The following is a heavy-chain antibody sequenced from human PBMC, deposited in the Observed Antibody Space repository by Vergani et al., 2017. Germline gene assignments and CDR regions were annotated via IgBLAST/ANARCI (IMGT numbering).Heavy chain of an antibody. J-gene: IGHJ5*02. CDR1: GYTFTSYG. Sequence: QVQLVQSGAEVKKPGASVKVSCKASGYTFTSYGISWVRQAPGQGLEWMGRIIPILGIANYAQKFQGRVTITADKSTSTAYMELSSLRSEDTAVYYCAFYSSSSSWYLGNWFDPWGQGTLVTVSS. V-gene: IGHV1-69*04. D-gene: IGHD6-13*01. CDR2: IIPILGIA. CDR3: AFYSSSSSWYLGNWFDP.